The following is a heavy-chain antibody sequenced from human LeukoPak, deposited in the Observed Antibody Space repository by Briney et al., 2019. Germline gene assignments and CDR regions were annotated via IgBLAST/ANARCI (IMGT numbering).Heavy chain of an antibody. V-gene: IGHV3-11*04. CDR1: GGSISSSTYY. Sequence: LSLTCTVSGGSISSSTYYWGWIRQPPGKGLEWVSYISSSGSIYYADSVKGRFTISRDNAKNSLYLQMNSLRAEDTAVYYCARGRTYYYDSSGYWDAFDIWGQGTMVTVSS. CDR2: ISSSGSI. D-gene: IGHD3-22*01. CDR3: ARGRTYYYDSSGYWDAFDI. J-gene: IGHJ3*02.